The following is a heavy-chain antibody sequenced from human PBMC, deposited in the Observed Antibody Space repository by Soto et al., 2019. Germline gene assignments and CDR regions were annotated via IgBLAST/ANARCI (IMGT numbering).Heavy chain of an antibody. D-gene: IGHD3-16*01. CDR2: ISAYNGNT. J-gene: IGHJ3*02. V-gene: IGHV1-18*01. Sequence: GASAKVSCKASGYTFTSYGISWVRQAPGQGLEWMGWISAYNGNTNYAQKLQGRVTMTTDTSTSTAYMELRSLRSDDTAVYYCARDPVRGGIMITFRGLDIWGQGTTVTVSS. CDR3: ARDPVRGGIMITFRGLDI. CDR1: GYTFTSYG.